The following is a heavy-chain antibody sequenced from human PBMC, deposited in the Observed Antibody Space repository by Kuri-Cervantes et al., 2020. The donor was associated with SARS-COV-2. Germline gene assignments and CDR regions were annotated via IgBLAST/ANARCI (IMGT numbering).Heavy chain of an antibody. V-gene: IGHV3-23*01. CDR1: GFTFSSYA. J-gene: IGHJ4*02. Sequence: GESLKISCAASGFTFSSYAMNWVRQAPGEGLEWVSTISGSGGTTYYADPVKGRFTISRDNSKKTLYLQMNSLRAEDTAVYYCARDITMGRGAYFDYWGQGTRVTVSS. D-gene: IGHD3-10*01. CDR2: ISGSGGTT. CDR3: ARDITMGRGAYFDY.